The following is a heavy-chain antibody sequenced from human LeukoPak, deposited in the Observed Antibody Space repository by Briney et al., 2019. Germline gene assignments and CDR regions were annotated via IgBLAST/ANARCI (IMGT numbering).Heavy chain of an antibody. V-gene: IGHV1-69*06. D-gene: IGHD5-24*01. CDR1: GGTFSSYA. J-gene: IGHJ3*02. Sequence: ASVKVSCKASGGTFSSYAISWVRQAPGQGLEWMGGIIPIFGTANYAQKFQGRVTITADKSTSTAYMELSSLRSEDTALYYCARWGRWLQWRHDAFDIWGQGTMVTVSS. CDR2: IIPIFGTA. CDR3: ARWGRWLQWRHDAFDI.